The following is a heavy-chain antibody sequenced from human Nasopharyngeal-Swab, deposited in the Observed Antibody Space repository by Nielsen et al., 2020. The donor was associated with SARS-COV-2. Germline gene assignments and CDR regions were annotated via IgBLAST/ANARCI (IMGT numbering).Heavy chain of an antibody. V-gene: IGHV4-39*07. D-gene: IGHD3-22*01. CDR2: IYSSGST. CDR1: GGSMNSDNFY. Sequence: SETLSLTCTVSGGSMNSDNFYWGWIRLPPGKGLDWIGNIYSSGSTYFNPSLKSRVTISVDTSKNQFSLKLSSVTAADTAVYYCANYYDSSGYFVYWGQGTLVTVSS. CDR3: ANYYDSSGYFVY. J-gene: IGHJ4*02.